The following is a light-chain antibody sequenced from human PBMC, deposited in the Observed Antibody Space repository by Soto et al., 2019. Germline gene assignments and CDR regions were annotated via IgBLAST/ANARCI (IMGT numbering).Light chain of an antibody. CDR3: CSYTSTGTLV. CDR1: SSDVGGYDY. V-gene: IGLV2-14*03. J-gene: IGLJ2*01. Sequence: QSALTQPASVSGSPGQSITISCTGTSSDVGGYDYVTWCQQHPGKAPELIIYDVNNRPSGVSNRFSGSKSGNTASLTISGLQAEDEADYYCCSYTSTGTLVFGGGTKLTVL. CDR2: DVN.